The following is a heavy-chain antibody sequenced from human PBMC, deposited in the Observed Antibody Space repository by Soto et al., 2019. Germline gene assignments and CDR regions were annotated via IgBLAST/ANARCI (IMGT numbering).Heavy chain of an antibody. CDR3: ARSYGSGYRAFDY. V-gene: IGHV1-69*02. Sequence: QVQLVQSGAAVTRPGSSVKVSCKASGDTFNFYSINWVRQAPGLGLEGMGRVNPIVSMSNYAQKFQGIVTMTADKSTSTAYMELRSLRSEDTSIYYCARSYGSGYRAFDYWGQGALVTVSS. CDR2: VNPIVSMS. CDR1: GDTFNFYS. J-gene: IGHJ4*02. D-gene: IGHD3-10*01.